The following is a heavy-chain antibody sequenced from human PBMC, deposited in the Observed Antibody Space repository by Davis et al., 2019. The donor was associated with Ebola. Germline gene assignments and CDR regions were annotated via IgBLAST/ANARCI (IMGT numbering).Heavy chain of an antibody. CDR1: GYSFPNYW. Sequence: GESLKISCQGSGYSFPNYWMAWVRQMPGKGLEWMGVIYPGDSDIRYSPSFQGQVIISADKYISTAYLQWSSLKASDTAIYYCARQGGGSGRLTSFDYWGQGTLVTVSS. D-gene: IGHD1-26*01. J-gene: IGHJ4*02. V-gene: IGHV5-51*01. CDR2: IYPGDSDI. CDR3: ARQGGGSGRLTSFDY.